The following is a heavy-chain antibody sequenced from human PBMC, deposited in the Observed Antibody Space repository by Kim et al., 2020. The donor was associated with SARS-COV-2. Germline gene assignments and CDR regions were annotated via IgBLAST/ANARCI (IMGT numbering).Heavy chain of an antibody. V-gene: IGHV3-13*01. Sequence: GESLRLSCAASGFTFSSYDMHWVRQATGKGLEWVSAIGTAGDTYYPGSVKGRFTISRENAKNSLYLQMNSLRAGDTAVYYCARQYPTTILTGSYGMDVWGQGTTVTVSS. D-gene: IGHD3-9*01. CDR2: IGTAGDT. CDR3: ARQYPTTILTGSYGMDV. J-gene: IGHJ6*02. CDR1: GFTFSSYD.